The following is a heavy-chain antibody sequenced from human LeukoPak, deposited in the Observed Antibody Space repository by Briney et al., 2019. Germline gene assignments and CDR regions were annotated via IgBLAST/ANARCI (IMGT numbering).Heavy chain of an antibody. D-gene: IGHD5-24*01. CDR1: GFTFSGSA. V-gene: IGHV3-30*02. Sequence: PGGSLRLSCAASGFTFSGSAMHWVRQAPGKGLEWVAFIRYDGSNKYYADSVKGRFTISRDNSKNTLYLQMNSLRAEDTAVYYCAKGMATIKAVFDYWGQGTLVTVSS. CDR2: IRYDGSNK. CDR3: AKGMATIKAVFDY. J-gene: IGHJ4*02.